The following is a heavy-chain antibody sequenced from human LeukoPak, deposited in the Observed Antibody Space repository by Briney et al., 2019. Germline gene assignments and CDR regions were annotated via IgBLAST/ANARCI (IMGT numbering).Heavy chain of an antibody. CDR1: GFTFSSYA. D-gene: IGHD2-15*01. Sequence: GGSLRLSCAASGFTFSSYAMHWVRQAPGKGLEWVAVISYDGSNKYYADSVKGRFTISRDNSKNTLYLQMNSLRAEDTAVYYCAKAESGSPYYYYYGMDVWGQGTTVTVSS. CDR2: ISYDGSNK. V-gene: IGHV3-30-3*01. CDR3: AKAESGSPYYYYYGMDV. J-gene: IGHJ6*02.